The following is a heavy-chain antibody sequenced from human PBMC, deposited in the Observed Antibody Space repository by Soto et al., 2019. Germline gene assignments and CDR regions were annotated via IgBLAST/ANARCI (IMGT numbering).Heavy chain of an antibody. CDR3: ARLRGYSGYVDAFDI. J-gene: IGHJ3*02. CDR2: IIPILGIA. V-gene: IGHV1-69*02. CDR1: GGTFSSYT. D-gene: IGHD5-12*01. Sequence: SVKVSCKASGGTFSSYTISWVRQAPGQGLEWMGRIIPILGIANYAQKFQGRVTITADKSTSTAYMELSSLRSEDTAVYYCARLRGYSGYVDAFDIWGQGTMVTVSS.